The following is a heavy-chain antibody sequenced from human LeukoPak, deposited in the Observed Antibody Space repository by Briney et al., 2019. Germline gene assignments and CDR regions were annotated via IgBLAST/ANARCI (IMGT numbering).Heavy chain of an antibody. Sequence: SETLSLTCTVSGGSISSGGYYWSWIRQHPGKGLEWIGYIYYSGSTYYNPSLKSRITISVDTSKNQFSLKLSSVTAADTAVYYCARIVAWYDAFDAWGQGTMVTVSS. D-gene: IGHD5-12*01. CDR2: IYYSGST. V-gene: IGHV4-31*03. J-gene: IGHJ3*01. CDR1: GGSISSGGYY. CDR3: ARIVAWYDAFDA.